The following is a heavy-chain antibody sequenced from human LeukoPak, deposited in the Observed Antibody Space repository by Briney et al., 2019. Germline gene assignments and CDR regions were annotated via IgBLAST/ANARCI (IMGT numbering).Heavy chain of an antibody. CDR1: GGTFSSYA. J-gene: IGHJ4*02. CDR3: TTNYYDSSGYYKNY. D-gene: IGHD3-22*01. Sequence: ASVKVSCKASGGTFSSYAISWVRQAPGQGLEWMGIINPSGGRTSYAQKFQGRVTMTRDTSTSTVYMELSSLRSEDTAVYYCTTNYYDSSGYYKNYWGQGTLVTVSS. CDR2: INPSGGRT. V-gene: IGHV1-46*01.